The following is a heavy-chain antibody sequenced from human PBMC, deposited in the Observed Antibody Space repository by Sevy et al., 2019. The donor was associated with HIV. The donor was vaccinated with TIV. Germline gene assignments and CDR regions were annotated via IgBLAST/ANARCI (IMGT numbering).Heavy chain of an antibody. J-gene: IGHJ4*02. Sequence: GGFLRLSCAASGFSYSSYGMHWVRQAPGKGLEGVAYIQYDGSNKDYADSVKGRFTISRDNSKNTLDLQMNSLRVEDTAVYYCVKEGGGEGGDHWGQGTLVTVSS. D-gene: IGHD2-21*01. CDR1: GFSYSSYG. CDR3: VKEGGGEGGDH. CDR2: IQYDGSNK. V-gene: IGHV3-30*02.